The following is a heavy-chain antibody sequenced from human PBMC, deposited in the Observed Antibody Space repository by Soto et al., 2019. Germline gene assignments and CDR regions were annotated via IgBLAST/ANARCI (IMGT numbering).Heavy chain of an antibody. J-gene: IGHJ1*01. V-gene: IGHV1-69*13. CDR1: GGTFSSYA. Sequence: SVKVSCKASGGTFSSYAISWVRQAPGQGLEWMGGIIPIFGTANYAQKFQGRVTITADESTSTAYMELSSLRSEDTAVYYCARASEGYCGGDCYHEYFQHWGQGTLVTVS. D-gene: IGHD2-21*02. CDR3: ARASEGYCGGDCYHEYFQH. CDR2: IIPIFGTA.